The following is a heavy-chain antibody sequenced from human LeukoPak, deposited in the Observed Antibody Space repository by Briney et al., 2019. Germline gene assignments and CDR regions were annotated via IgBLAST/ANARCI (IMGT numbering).Heavy chain of an antibody. D-gene: IGHD1-26*01. V-gene: IGHV7-4-1*02. CDR1: GYTFTTYT. Sequence: GASVKVSCKASGYTFTTYTLNWVRQAPGQGLEWMGWINTNTGNPTYAPGLTGHFVFSWDTSVSTAYLQISDLKAEDTAVYYCARDGYPGTYTLDYWGQGTLVTVSS. CDR2: INTNTGNP. J-gene: IGHJ4*02. CDR3: ARDGYPGTYTLDY.